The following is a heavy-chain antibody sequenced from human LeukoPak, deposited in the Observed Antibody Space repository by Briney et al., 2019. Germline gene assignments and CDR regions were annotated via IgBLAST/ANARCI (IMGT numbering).Heavy chain of an antibody. CDR3: ARHYDSSGYWYYFDY. J-gene: IGHJ4*02. CDR2: IFYSGST. Sequence: SETLSLTCTVSGGSISSYYWSWIRQPPGKGLEWIGYIFYSGSTYYSPSLKSRVTISVDTSKNQFSLRLRSVTAADTAVYYCARHYDSSGYWYYFDYWGQGTLVTVSS. D-gene: IGHD3-22*01. V-gene: IGHV4-59*08. CDR1: GGSISSYY.